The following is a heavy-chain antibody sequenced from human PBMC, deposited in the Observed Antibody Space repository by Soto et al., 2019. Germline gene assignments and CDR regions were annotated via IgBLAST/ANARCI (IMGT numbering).Heavy chain of an antibody. D-gene: IGHD3-3*01. V-gene: IGHV3-23*01. Sequence: GGSLRLSCAASGFTFSSYAMTWIRQAPWKGLEWVSTISGNGGYTYYSDSVRGRFTISRDNSKKTLYLQMDGLRADDTAVFYCAKGKANTVFGVDTLFDYWGQGALVTVSS. CDR2: ISGNGGYT. J-gene: IGHJ4*02. CDR3: AKGKANTVFGVDTLFDY. CDR1: GFTFSSYA.